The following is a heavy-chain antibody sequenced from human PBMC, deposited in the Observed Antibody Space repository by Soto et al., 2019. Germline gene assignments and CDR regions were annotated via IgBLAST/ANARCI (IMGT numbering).Heavy chain of an antibody. CDR3: ARVPFVNFGDSVPFDY. CDR2: VNPNSGDT. Sequence: VQLLQSVAEVKKPGASVKVSCKTSGFTFTSYDINWVRQATGQGLEWMGWVNPNSGDTDYAQKFQGRVTMTRNTSITTAYLELSSLSSEDTAVYYCARVPFVNFGDSVPFDYWGQGTLVTVSS. D-gene: IGHD4-17*01. J-gene: IGHJ4*02. CDR1: GFTFTSYD. V-gene: IGHV1-8*01.